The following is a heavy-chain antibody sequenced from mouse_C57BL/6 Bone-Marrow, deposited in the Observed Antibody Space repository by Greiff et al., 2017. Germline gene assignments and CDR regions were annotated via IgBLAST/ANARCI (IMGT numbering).Heavy chain of an antibody. CDR1: GYTFTSYW. CDR2: IHPNSGST. V-gene: IGHV1-64*01. Sequence: QVQLQQPGAELVKPGASVKLSCKASGYTFTSYWMHWVKQRPGQGLEWIGMIHPNSGSTNYNEKFKGKATLTVDKSSSTAYMQLSSLTSEDSAVYYCARNGTVFDYWGQGTTLTVSS. CDR3: ARNGTVFDY. J-gene: IGHJ2*01. D-gene: IGHD4-1*01.